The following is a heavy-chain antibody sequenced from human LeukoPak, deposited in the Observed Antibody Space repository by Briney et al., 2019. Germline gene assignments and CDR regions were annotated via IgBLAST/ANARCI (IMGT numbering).Heavy chain of an antibody. D-gene: IGHD2-15*01. CDR2: ISSSSYI. J-gene: IGHJ5*02. V-gene: IGHV3-21*01. CDR3: ARDCVVAATGGWFGP. Sequence: PGGSLRLSCAASGFTFSSYSMNWVRQAPGKGLEWVSSISSSSYIYYADSVKGRFTISRDNAKNSLYLQMNSLRAEDTAVYYCARDCVVAATGGWFGPWGQGTLVTVSS. CDR1: GFTFSSYS.